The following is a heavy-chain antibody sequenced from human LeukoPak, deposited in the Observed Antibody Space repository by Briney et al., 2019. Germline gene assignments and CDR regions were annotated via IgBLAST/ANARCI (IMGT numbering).Heavy chain of an antibody. CDR1: GFTFSNYW. V-gene: IGHV3-74*01. J-gene: IGHJ5*02. CDR2: IRSDGSST. D-gene: IGHD3-22*01. Sequence: GSLRLSCAASGFTFSNYWMHWVRQAPGKGLVWVSRIRSDGSSTTYADFVKGRFTISRDNAKNTLYLQMNSLRDADTAVYYCAKGYYYDSSGYYRSWFDPWGQGTVVTVSS. CDR3: AKGYYYDSSGYYRSWFDP.